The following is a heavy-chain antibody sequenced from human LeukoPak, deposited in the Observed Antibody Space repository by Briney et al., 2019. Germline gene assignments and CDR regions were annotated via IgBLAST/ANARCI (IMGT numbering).Heavy chain of an antibody. CDR2: ISSSSSYI. Sequence: GGSLRLSCAASGFTFSSYSMNWVRQAPGKGLEWVSFISSSSSYIYYADSVKGRFTISRDNAKNSLYLQMNSLRAEDTAVYYCARERSTVAPPHPFDYWGQGTLVTVSS. D-gene: IGHD4-23*01. V-gene: IGHV3-21*01. CDR3: ARERSTVAPPHPFDY. CDR1: GFTFSSYS. J-gene: IGHJ4*02.